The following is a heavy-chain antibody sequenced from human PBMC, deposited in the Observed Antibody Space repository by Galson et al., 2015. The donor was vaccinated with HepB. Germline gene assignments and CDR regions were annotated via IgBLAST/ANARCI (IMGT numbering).Heavy chain of an antibody. J-gene: IGHJ6*02. CDR2: ISAYNGNT. CDR1: GYTFTSYG. D-gene: IGHD6-13*01. CDR3: ARNTWIGSSSYGMDV. Sequence: SVKVSCKASGYTFTSYGISWVRQAPGQGLEWMGWISAYNGNTNYAQKLQGRVTMTTDTSTSTAYMELRSLRSDDTAVYYCARNTWIGSSSYGMDVWGQGTTVTVSS. V-gene: IGHV1-18*01.